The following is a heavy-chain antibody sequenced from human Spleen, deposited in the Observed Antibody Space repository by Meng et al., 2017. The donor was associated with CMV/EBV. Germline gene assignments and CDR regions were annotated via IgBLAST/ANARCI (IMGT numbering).Heavy chain of an antibody. Sequence: FTFSSYTMNWVRQAPGEGLEWVSSISSSSTYIYYADSVKGRFTISRDNAKNSLYLQMNSLRAEDMAVYYCTRASPLQYCSSTSCYLAYWGQGTLVTVSS. J-gene: IGHJ4*02. CDR2: ISSSSTYI. V-gene: IGHV3-21*01. CDR1: FTFSSYT. D-gene: IGHD2-2*01. CDR3: TRASPLQYCSSTSCYLAY.